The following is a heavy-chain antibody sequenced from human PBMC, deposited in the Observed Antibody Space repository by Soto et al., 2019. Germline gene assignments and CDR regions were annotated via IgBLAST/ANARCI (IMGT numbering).Heavy chain of an antibody. CDR2: ISAYNGNT. CDR1: GYTFPRYG. CDR3: ARGGVTMVRRRDDDAFDI. J-gene: IGHJ3*02. D-gene: IGHD3-10*01. Sequence: VASVKVSCKASGYTFPRYGISWVRPAPGQGLEWMGWISAYNGNTNYAQKLQGRVTMNTDTSTRPAYMEARRLRTDDTAGIYCARGGVTMVRRRDDDAFDIWGQGTMVTVSS. V-gene: IGHV1-18*01.